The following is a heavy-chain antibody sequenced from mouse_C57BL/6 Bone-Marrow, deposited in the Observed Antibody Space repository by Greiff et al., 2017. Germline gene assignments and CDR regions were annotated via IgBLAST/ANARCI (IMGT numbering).Heavy chain of an antibody. CDR3: AREGGSSSFDY. V-gene: IGHV5-4*01. CDR1: GFTFSSYA. J-gene: IGHJ2*01. Sequence: EVNLVESGGGLVKPGGSLKLSCAASGFTFSSYAMSWVRQTPEKRLEWVATISDGGSYTYYPDNVKGRFTISRDNAKNNLYLQMSHLKSEDTAMYYCAREGGSSSFDYWGQGTTLTVSS. D-gene: IGHD1-1*01. CDR2: ISDGGSYT.